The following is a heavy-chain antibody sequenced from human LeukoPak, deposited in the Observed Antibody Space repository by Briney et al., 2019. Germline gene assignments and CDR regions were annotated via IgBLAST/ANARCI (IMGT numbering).Heavy chain of an antibody. V-gene: IGHV1-2*02. CDR3: ARARGVVPAAIRRRDYYYGMDV. CDR1: GYTFTGYY. CDR2: INPNSGGT. D-gene: IGHD2-2*02. Sequence: ASVKVSCKASGYTFTGYYMHWVRQAPGQGLEWMGWINPNSGGTNYAQKFQGRVTMTRDTSISTAHMELSRLRSDDTAVYYCARARGVVPAAIRRRDYYYGMDVWGQGTTVTVSS. J-gene: IGHJ6*02.